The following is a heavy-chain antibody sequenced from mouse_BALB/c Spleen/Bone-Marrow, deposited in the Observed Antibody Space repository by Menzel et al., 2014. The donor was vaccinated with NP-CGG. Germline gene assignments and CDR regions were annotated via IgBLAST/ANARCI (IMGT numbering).Heavy chain of an antibody. V-gene: IGHV14-3*02. Sequence: EVQLQQSGAELVKPGASVKLSCTASGFNIKDTYMNWVKPRAERGLEWIGRTDPANGYTEYDPKFQGKATIIAGTSSNTAYLRLGSLTSEDTAVYYCATLTGTFDYWAQGTTLTVSS. CDR1: GFNIKDTY. CDR3: ATLTGTFDY. CDR2: TDPANGYT. J-gene: IGHJ2*01. D-gene: IGHD4-1*01.